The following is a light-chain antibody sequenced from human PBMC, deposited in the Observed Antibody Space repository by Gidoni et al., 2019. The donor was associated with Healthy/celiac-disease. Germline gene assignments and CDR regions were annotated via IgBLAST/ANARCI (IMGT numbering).Light chain of an antibody. V-gene: IGLV3-25*03. CDR1: ALPKQY. CDR2: KDS. CDR3: QSADNKV. J-gene: IGLJ2*01. Sequence: SYELTQPPQVSVSPGQTARITCSGDALPKQYAYWYQQKPGQAPVLVIYKDSERPSGIPERFSGSSSGTTVTLTISGVQAEDEADYYCQSADNKVFGGGTKLTVL.